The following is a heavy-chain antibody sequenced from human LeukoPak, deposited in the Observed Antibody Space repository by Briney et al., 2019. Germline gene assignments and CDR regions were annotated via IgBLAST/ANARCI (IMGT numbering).Heavy chain of an antibody. CDR3: ARNMAVAGTPGV. CDR2: INTGNGDT. CDR1: GYPFTSYP. J-gene: IGHJ4*02. V-gene: IGHV1-3*04. D-gene: IGHD6-19*01. Sequence: ASVKVSCKASGYPFTSYPIHWVRQSPGQRLEWMGWINTGNGDTKYSQQFQGRVTVTRDTSASTAYMEVSSLRSEDTAVYYCARNMAVAGTPGVWGQGTLVTVSS.